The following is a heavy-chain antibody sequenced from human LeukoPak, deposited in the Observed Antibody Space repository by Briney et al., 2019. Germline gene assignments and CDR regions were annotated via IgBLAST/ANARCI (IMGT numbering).Heavy chain of an antibody. J-gene: IGHJ4*02. V-gene: IGHV1-69*04. CDR1: GYTFTSYG. CDR3: ASDPLKPGIAYDY. D-gene: IGHD6-13*01. Sequence: ASVKVSCKASGYTFTSYGISWVRQAPGQGLEWMGRIIPILGIANYAQKFQGRVTITADKSTSTAYMELSSLRSEDTAVYYCASDPLKPGIAYDYWGQGTLVTVSS. CDR2: IIPILGIA.